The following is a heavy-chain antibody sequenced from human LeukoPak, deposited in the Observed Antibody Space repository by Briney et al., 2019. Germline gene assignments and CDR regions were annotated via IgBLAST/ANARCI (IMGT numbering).Heavy chain of an antibody. D-gene: IGHD3-3*01. CDR1: GFTFSSYW. J-gene: IGHJ4*02. CDR2: IKQDGSEK. V-gene: IGHV3-7*01. Sequence: GGSLRLSCAASGFTFSSYWMSWVRQAPGKGLEWVANIKQDGSEKYYVDSVKGRFTISRDNAKNSLYLQMNSLRAEDTAVYYCARPIGGPYYDLWSVWGQGTLVTVSS. CDR3: ARPIGGPYYDLWSV.